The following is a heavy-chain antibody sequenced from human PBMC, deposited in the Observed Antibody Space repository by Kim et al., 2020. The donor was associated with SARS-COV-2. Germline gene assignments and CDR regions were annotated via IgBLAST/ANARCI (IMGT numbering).Heavy chain of an antibody. CDR3: ARDRVTMVRGVTRANWFDP. CDR2: IWYDGSNK. V-gene: IGHV3-33*01. J-gene: IGHJ5*02. CDR1: GFTFSSYG. Sequence: GGSLRLSCAASGFTFSSYGMHWVRQAPGKGLEWVAVIWYDGSNKYYADSVKGRFTISRDNSKNTLYLQMNSLRADDTAVYYCARDRVTMVRGVTRANWFDPWGQGTLVTVSS. D-gene: IGHD3-10*01.